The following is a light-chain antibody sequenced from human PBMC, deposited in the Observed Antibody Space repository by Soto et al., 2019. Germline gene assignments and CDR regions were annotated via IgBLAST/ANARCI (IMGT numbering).Light chain of an antibody. CDR3: CSYTSSNSMV. V-gene: IGLV2-14*01. CDR2: EVT. Sequence: QSVLTQPASVSGSPGQSITISCTGTSSDVGGYNYVSWYQQHPGKAPKLIVYEVTNRPSGVSNRFSGSKSGNTASLTISGLQAEDEGDYSCCSYTSSNSMVFGTGTKVTVL. CDR1: SSDVGGYNY. J-gene: IGLJ1*01.